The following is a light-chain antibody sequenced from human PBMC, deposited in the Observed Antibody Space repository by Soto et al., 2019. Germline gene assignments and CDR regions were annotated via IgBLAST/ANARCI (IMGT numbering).Light chain of an antibody. Sequence: QSVLTQPSSVAGTPGQKVTISFFGSKSNIGNNHVSWYQQVPGSAPKLLIYRNDQRPAGVSDRFYGTKSGTSASQAISGLRVDDDSDYYCAVCDDDLNGPGMFCGGKKVTVL. V-gene: IGLV1-47*01. J-gene: IGLJ3*02. CDR3: AVCDDDLNGPGM. CDR1: KSNIGNNH. CDR2: RND.